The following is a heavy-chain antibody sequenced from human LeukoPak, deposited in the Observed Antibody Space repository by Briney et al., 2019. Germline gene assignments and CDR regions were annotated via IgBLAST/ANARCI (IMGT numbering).Heavy chain of an antibody. CDR2: IIPIFGTA. V-gene: IGHV1-69*13. Sequence: SVTVSFKASGGTFSSYAISWVRQAPGQGLEWMGGIIPIFGTANYTQKFQGRVTITADDSTSTAYMKLSSLRSEDTAVYYCARSPQSSYYDSSGYYPSYYYYMDVWGKGPTVTVSS. J-gene: IGHJ6*03. D-gene: IGHD3-22*01. CDR3: ARSPQSSYYDSSGYYPSYYYYMDV. CDR1: GGTFSSYA.